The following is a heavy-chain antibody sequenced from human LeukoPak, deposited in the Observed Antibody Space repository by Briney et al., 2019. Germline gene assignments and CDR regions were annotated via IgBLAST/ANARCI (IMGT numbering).Heavy chain of an antibody. D-gene: IGHD6-19*01. J-gene: IGHJ4*02. V-gene: IGHV3-33*01. CDR3: AIHRSIMYSSTVVSYYFLC. CDR1: GFTFSIYG. Sequence: PGRSLRLSCVASGFTFSIYGIYCGRQAPGKGLEWVAVIWYDGSNEYDADSVKGRFTISRDNSKNTLYLQMNSLRAEDTDVYYCAIHRSIMYSSTVVSYYFLCWGQGTLVTVSS. CDR2: IWYDGSNE.